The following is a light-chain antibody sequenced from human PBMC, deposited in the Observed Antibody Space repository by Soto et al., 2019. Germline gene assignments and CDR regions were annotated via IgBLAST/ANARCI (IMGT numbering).Light chain of an antibody. CDR1: SSDIGAYNS. V-gene: IGLV2-14*01. CDR2: EVS. J-gene: IGLJ1*01. CDR3: NSRGGSRPYYV. Sequence: QSVLAQPASVSGSPGQSITISCTGTSSDIGAYNSVSWYQRYPGRAPKLMIYEVSNRPSGVSARFSASKSGNTASLTISGLQAEDEADYYCNSRGGSRPYYVFGTGTKVTV.